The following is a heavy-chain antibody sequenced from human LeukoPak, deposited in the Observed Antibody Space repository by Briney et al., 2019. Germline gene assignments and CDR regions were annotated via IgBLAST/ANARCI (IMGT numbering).Heavy chain of an antibody. CDR2: IRYDGSNT. CDR3: ARVEATYYYGSATPYSPY. D-gene: IGHD3-10*01. CDR1: GFTFSSYG. J-gene: IGHJ4*02. V-gene: IGHV3-30*02. Sequence: GGSLRLSCEVSGFTFSSYGMHWVRQAPGKGPEWVAFIRYDGSNTYYADSVRGRFTISRDNSNKTLYLQMKSLKVEATSVYYCARVEATYYYGSATPYSPYWGQGPLVTVSS.